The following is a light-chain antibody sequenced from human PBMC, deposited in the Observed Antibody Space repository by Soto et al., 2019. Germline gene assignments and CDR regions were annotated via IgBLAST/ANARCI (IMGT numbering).Light chain of an antibody. J-gene: IGKJ1*01. Sequence: EVVLTQSPGTVSLSPGERASLSCRASQNVNSGFFTWYQQRPGQAPRLLIYSTSYRANGIPDRFSGSGSGIDFTLTISRLESEDFAVYYCQQFGTSPSFGQGTRVEIK. V-gene: IGKV3-20*01. CDR1: QNVNSGF. CDR3: QQFGTSPS. CDR2: STS.